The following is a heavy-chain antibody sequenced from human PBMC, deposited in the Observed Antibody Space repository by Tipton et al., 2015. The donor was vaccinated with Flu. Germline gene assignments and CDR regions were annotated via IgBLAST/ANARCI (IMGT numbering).Heavy chain of an antibody. Sequence: LTCTVSGGSISSGGYYWSWIRQHPGKGLEWIGYIYYSGGTYYNPSLKSRVTISVDTSKNQFSLKLSSVTAADTAVYYCAREGDYYDSSGPISLFYYWGQGTLVTVSS. CDR2: IYYSGGT. CDR3: AREGDYYDSSGPISLFYY. D-gene: IGHD3-22*01. V-gene: IGHV4-31*03. CDR1: GGSISSGGYY. J-gene: IGHJ4*02.